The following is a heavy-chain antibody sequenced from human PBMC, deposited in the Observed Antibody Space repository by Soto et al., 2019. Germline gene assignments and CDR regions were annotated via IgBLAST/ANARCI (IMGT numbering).Heavy chain of an antibody. D-gene: IGHD3-22*01. CDR1: GGSISSSSYY. Sequence: QLQLQESGPGLVKPSETLSLTCTVSGGSISSSSYYWGWIRQPPGKGLEWIGSIYYSGRTYYNPSLKSRVTISAGTSKNQFSLKLSSVTAADTAVYYCARHGVANLYYDSRGYYYDYWGQGTLVTVSS. J-gene: IGHJ4*02. CDR3: ARHGVANLYYDSRGYYYDY. CDR2: IYYSGRT. V-gene: IGHV4-39*01.